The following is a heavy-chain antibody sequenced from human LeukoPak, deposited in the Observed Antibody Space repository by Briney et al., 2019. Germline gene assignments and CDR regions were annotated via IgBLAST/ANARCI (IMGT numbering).Heavy chain of an antibody. CDR3: ARDRLRWPKIDY. V-gene: IGHV4-59*12. D-gene: IGHD4-23*01. CDR1: GGSINNYY. Sequence: SETLSLTCAVSGGSINNYYWSWIRQPPGKGLEWIGSIYYSVTTYYNPSLKSRVTISVDTSKNQFSLKLNSVTAADTAVYYCARDRLRWPKIDYWGQGTLVTVSS. CDR2: IYYSVTT. J-gene: IGHJ4*02.